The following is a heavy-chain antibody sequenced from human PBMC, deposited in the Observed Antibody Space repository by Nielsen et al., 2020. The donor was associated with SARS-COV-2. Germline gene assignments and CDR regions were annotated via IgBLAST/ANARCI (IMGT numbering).Heavy chain of an antibody. J-gene: IGHJ5*01. CDR2: ISWNSGSI. V-gene: IGHV3-9*01. CDR1: GFTFDDYA. D-gene: IGHD1-26*01. Sequence: LSLTCAASGFTFDDYAMHWVRQAPGKGLEWVSGISWNSGSIGYADSVEGRFTISRDNAKNTLFLQMNSLRAEDTAVYHCARGGRTFDSWGQGTLVTVS. CDR3: ARGGRTFDS.